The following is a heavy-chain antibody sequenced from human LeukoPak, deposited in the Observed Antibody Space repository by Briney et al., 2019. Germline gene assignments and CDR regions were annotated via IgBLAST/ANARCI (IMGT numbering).Heavy chain of an antibody. Sequence: PSETLSLTCAVSGVSISSSNWWSWVRQPPGKGLEWIGEIYHSGSTNYNPSLKSRVIISVDKSKNQFSLKLSSVTAADTAVYYCAGYYYDSSGYYYYFDYWGQGTLVTVSS. CDR3: AGYYYDSSGYYYYFDY. D-gene: IGHD3-22*01. V-gene: IGHV4-4*02. J-gene: IGHJ4*02. CDR1: GVSISSSNW. CDR2: IYHSGST.